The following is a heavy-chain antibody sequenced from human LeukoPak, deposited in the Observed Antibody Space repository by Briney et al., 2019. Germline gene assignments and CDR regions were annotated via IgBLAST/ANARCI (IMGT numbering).Heavy chain of an antibody. CDR2: ISASGSRT. J-gene: IGHJ3*02. CDR3: AKYPNGDWVGGFDM. Sequence: PGGSLRLSCEGSGFTFINYAMSWVRQAPGKGPEWVAGISASGSRTHYADSVKGRFIISRDSSKNTVSLQMNNLRAEDTALYYCAKYPNGDWVGGFDMWGQGTMVTVSS. CDR1: GFTFINYA. D-gene: IGHD2-21*01. V-gene: IGHV3-23*01.